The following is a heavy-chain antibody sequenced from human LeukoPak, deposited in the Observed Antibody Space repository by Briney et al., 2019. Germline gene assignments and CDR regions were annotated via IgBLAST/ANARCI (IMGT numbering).Heavy chain of an antibody. CDR3: ARAPDRIDYADYEVDWYFDL. CDR2: IYYSGST. V-gene: IGHV4-59*01. CDR1: GGSISSYY. Sequence: TSETLSLTCTVSGGSISSYYWSWIRQPPGKGLEWIGYIYYSGSTNYNPSLKSRVTISVDTSKNQFSLKLSSVTAADTAVYYCARAPDRIDYADYEVDWYFDLWGRGTLVTVSS. J-gene: IGHJ2*01. D-gene: IGHD4-17*01.